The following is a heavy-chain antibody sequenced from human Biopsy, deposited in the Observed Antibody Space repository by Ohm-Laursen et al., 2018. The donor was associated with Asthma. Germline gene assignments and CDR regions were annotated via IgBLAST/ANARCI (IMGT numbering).Heavy chain of an antibody. CDR1: GFSFNSYG. J-gene: IGHJ3*02. Sequence: SLRPSCAASGFSFNSYGMHWVRQAPGKGLEWVSAISGSGGSTYYADSVKGRFTISRDNSKNTLYLQMNSLRAEDTAVYYCAKERYYDFWSGYPIWGQGTMVTVSS. V-gene: IGHV3-23*01. CDR2: ISGSGGST. D-gene: IGHD3-3*01. CDR3: AKERYYDFWSGYPI.